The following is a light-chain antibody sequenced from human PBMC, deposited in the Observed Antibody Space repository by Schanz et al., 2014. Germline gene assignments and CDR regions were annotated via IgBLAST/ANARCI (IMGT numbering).Light chain of an antibody. J-gene: IGKJ5*01. CDR2: DAS. V-gene: IGKV3D-15*01. CDR1: QSISSK. Sequence: EIVMTQSPATLSVSPGERVTLSCRASQSISSKLAWYQQKPGQAPRLLIYDASNRATGIPARFSGSGSGTDFTLTISSLEPEDFALYYCQQYGSPITFGQGTRLEIK. CDR3: QQYGSPIT.